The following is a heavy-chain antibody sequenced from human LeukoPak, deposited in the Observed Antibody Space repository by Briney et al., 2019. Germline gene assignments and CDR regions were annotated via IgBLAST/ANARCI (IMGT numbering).Heavy chain of an antibody. V-gene: IGHV3-7*01. CDR2: IKEDGSDK. J-gene: IGHJ4*02. CDR3: ARGADSSGYYRLSYFDY. D-gene: IGHD3-22*01. Sequence: GGSLRLSCAASGFTFSNYWMSWVRQTPGKGLEWVANIKEDGSDKYYVDPLKGRFTISRDNSKNTLYLQMNSLRAEDTAVYYCARGADSSGYYRLSYFDYWGQGTLVTVSS. CDR1: GFTFSNYW.